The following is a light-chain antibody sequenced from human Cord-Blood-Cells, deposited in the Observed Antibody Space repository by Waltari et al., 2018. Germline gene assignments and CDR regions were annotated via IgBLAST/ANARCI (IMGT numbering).Light chain of an antibody. CDR2: AAS. J-gene: IGKJ3*01. V-gene: IGKV1-27*01. Sequence: DIQMTQSPSSLSASVGDRVTITCRASQGISNYLAWYQQKPGKVPKPLIYAASTLQSGVPSRFSGSVSGTDFTLTISILQPEDVATYYCQKYNSAPIFTFGPGTKVDIK. CDR1: QGISNY. CDR3: QKYNSAPIFT.